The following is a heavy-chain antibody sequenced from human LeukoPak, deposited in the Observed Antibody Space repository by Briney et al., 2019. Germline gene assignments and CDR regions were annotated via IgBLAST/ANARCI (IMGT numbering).Heavy chain of an antibody. V-gene: IGHV4-34*01. J-gene: IGHJ4*02. Sequence: PSENLSLTCAVYGGSFSGYYWSWIRQPPGKGLEWIGEINHSGSTNYDPSLKSRVTISVDTSKNQFSLKLSSVTAADTAVYYCARITSGYDFDYWGQGTLVTVSS. D-gene: IGHD5-12*01. CDR2: INHSGST. CDR3: ARITSGYDFDY. CDR1: GGSFSGYY.